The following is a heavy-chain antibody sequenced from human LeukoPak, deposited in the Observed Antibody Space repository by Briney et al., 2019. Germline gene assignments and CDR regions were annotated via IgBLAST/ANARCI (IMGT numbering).Heavy chain of an antibody. CDR3: ARDHYDSSGYHYFDY. J-gene: IGHJ4*02. V-gene: IGHV4-39*07. CDR2: IYYSGST. D-gene: IGHD3-22*01. CDR1: GGSISSSSYY. Sequence: SETLSLTCTVSGGSISSSSYYWGWIRQPPGKGLEWIGSIYYSGSTYYNPSLKSRVTISVDTSKNQFSLKLSSVTAADTAVYYCARDHYDSSGYHYFDYWGQGTLVTVSS.